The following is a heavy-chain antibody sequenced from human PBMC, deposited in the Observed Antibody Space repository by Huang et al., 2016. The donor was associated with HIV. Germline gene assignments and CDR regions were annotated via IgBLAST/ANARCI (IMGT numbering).Heavy chain of an antibody. D-gene: IGHD3-10*01. CDR2: IYPCDSDT. CDR3: ARLIGSPSFYYGLDV. V-gene: IGHV5-51*01. CDR1: GYRFRSNW. J-gene: IGHJ6*02. Sequence: EVQLVQSGAEVKKPGESLKISCKGSGYRFRSNWIGWVRQMPGKGLGWMGIIYPCDSDTRYSPSFQGQVTISADKSINTAYLQWSSLKASDTAMYYCARLIGSPSFYYGLDVWGQGTTVTVSS.